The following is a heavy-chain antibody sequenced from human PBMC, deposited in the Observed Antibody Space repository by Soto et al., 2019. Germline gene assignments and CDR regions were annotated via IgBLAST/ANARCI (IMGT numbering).Heavy chain of an antibody. V-gene: IGHV6-1*01. CDR3: AGTSSLQWYYMDV. CDR1: GDSVSSNSAA. Sequence: SQTLSLTGVISGDSVSSNSAAWNWIRQSPSRGLEWLGRTYYRSRWYNDYAVSVRSRITVNADTSKNQFSLHLNSVTPEDTAVYYFAGTSSLQWYYMDVRDKGTTVTGSS. J-gene: IGHJ6*03. D-gene: IGHD1-7*01. CDR2: TYYRSRWYN.